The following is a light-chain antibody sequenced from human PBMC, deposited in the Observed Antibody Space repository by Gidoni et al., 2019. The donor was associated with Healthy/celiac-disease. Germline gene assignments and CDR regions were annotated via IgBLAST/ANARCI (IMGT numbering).Light chain of an antibody. V-gene: IGKV1-5*01. CDR1: QSISSW. J-gene: IGKJ1*01. Sequence: GDRVTITCRASQSISSWLAWYQQKPGKDPKLLIYDAYSLESGVPSRFSGSGSGTEFTLTISSLQPDDFATYYCQQYNSYSPRFGQGTKVEIK. CDR2: DAY. CDR3: QQYNSYSPR.